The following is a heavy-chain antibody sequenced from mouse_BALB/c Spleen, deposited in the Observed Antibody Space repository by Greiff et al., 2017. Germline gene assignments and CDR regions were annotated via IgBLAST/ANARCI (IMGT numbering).Heavy chain of an antibody. CDR3: ARQGVDYAMDY. V-gene: IGHV5-6*01. J-gene: IGHJ4*01. Sequence: EVQLVESGGDLVKPGGSLKLSCAASGFTFSSYGMSWVRQTPDKRLEWVATISSGGSYTYYPDSVKGRFTISRDNAKNTLYLQLSSLKSEDTAIYYCARQGVDYAMDYWGQGTSVTVSS. CDR2: ISSGGSYT. CDR1: GFTFSSYG. D-gene: IGHD1-1*01.